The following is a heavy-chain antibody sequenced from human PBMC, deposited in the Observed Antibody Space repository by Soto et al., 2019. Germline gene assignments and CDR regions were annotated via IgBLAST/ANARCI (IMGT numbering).Heavy chain of an antibody. CDR2: ISGDGVTT. D-gene: IGHD3-9*01. V-gene: IGHV3-74*01. Sequence: EVQLVESGGDLVQRGGSLRLSCAASGFPFSSYWMHWVRHTPGKGLDWVARISGDGVTTYYADSVTGRFTVSRDNAKNTLSLQISGLRAEDTAVYYCARECYGLLTGYYTDYWGQGTLVSVPS. J-gene: IGHJ4*02. CDR3: ARECYGLLTGYYTDY. CDR1: GFPFSSYW.